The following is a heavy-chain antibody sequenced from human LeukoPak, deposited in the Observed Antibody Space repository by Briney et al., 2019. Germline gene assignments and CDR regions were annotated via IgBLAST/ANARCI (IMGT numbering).Heavy chain of an antibody. Sequence: PGGSLRLSCAASGFAFSGYSMNWVRQAPGKGLEWVSFISGSSAYKYYSDSVKGRFPISRDTAKNSLYLQMNSLRAEDTAVYYCARGRREGYCSGGSCHTPWGRGTLVTVSS. CDR3: ARGRREGYCSGGSCHTP. D-gene: IGHD2-15*01. J-gene: IGHJ5*02. CDR2: ISGSSAYK. V-gene: IGHV3-21*01. CDR1: GFAFSGYS.